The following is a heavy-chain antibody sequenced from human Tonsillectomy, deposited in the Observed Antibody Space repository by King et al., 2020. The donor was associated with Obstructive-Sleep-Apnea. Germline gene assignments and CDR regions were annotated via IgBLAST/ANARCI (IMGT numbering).Heavy chain of an antibody. CDR3: ARDPAGGSGSSRFDP. V-gene: IGHV3-53*04. D-gene: IGHD3-10*01. CDR1: GFTVSSNY. CDR2: IYSGGST. J-gene: IGHJ5*02. Sequence: VQLVESGGGLVQPGGSLRLSCAASGFTVSSNYMSWVRQAPGKGLEWVSVIYSGGSTYYADSVKGRFTISRHNSKNTLYLQMNSLRAEDTAGYYCARDPAGGSGSSRFDPWGQGTLVTVSS.